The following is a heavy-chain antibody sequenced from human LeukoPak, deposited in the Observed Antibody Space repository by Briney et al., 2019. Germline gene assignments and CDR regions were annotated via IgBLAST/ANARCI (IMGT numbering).Heavy chain of an antibody. CDR3: ARDDRVRGASPFDY. J-gene: IGHJ4*02. CDR1: GYTFTGYS. D-gene: IGHD3-10*01. CDR2: INRESGGT. Sequence: ASVKVSCKASGYTFTGYSMHWVRQAPGQGLGWMGWINRESGGTNYAHKLQGRVTITRDTSIRTAYMELSRLRSDDTAVYYCARDDRVRGASPFDYWGQGTLVTVSS. V-gene: IGHV1-2*07.